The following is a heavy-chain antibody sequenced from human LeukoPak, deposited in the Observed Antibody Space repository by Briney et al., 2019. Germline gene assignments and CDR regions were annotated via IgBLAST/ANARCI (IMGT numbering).Heavy chain of an antibody. D-gene: IGHD1-26*01. CDR3: VSNWSGDY. CDR2: ISSSSSYI. V-gene: IGHV3-21*01. J-gene: IGHJ4*02. Sequence: GGSLRLSCAASGFTFSSYAMNWVREAPGKGLEWVSSISSSSSYIYYADSVKGRFTISRDNAKNSLYLQMTSLRAEDTAVYYCVSNWSGDYWGQGILVTVSS. CDR1: GFTFSSYA.